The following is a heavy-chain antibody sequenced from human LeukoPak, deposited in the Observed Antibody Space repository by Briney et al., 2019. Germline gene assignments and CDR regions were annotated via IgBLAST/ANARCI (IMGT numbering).Heavy chain of an antibody. V-gene: IGHV1-46*01. CDR2: FYPNSAYT. J-gene: IGHJ6*02. CDR1: GYTFTDYA. CDR3: AREALSEVFGLDV. Sequence: ASVKVSCKASGYTFTDYAVHWVRQAPGQGLEWLGIFYPNSAYTIHAQTFQGRVTMTGDASTDPAYMELSSLRSEDTAIYFCAREALSEVFGLDVWGQGTTVTVSS.